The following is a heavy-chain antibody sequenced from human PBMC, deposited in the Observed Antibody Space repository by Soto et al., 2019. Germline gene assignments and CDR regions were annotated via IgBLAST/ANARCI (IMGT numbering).Heavy chain of an antibody. CDR2: IYYSGST. D-gene: IGHD3-22*01. CDR1: GGSISSSSYY. CDR3: ARRGYYARSAFDI. Sequence: QLQLQESGPGLVKPSETLSLTCTVSGGSISSSSYYWGWIRQPPGKGLEWIGSIYYSGSTYYNPTLQSRVTISVDTSKNQFSLKLSSVTAADPAVYYCARRGYYARSAFDIWGQGTMVTVSS. V-gene: IGHV4-39*01. J-gene: IGHJ3*02.